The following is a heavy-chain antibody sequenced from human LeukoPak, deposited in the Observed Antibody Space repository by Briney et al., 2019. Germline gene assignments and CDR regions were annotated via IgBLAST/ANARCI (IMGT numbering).Heavy chain of an antibody. CDR3: ATFAFEGATSFYPFDY. Sequence: ASVKVSCKVSGYTLTELSMHWVRQAPGKGLEWMGGFDPEDGETIYAQKFQGRVTMTEDTSTDTAYMELSSLRSEDTAVYYCATFAFEGATSFYPFDYWGQGTLVTVSS. V-gene: IGHV1-24*01. CDR1: GYTLTELS. D-gene: IGHD1-26*01. J-gene: IGHJ4*02. CDR2: FDPEDGET.